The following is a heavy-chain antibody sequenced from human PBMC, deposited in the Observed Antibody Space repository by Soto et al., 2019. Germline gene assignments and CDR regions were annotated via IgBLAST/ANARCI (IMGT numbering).Heavy chain of an antibody. J-gene: IGHJ4*02. V-gene: IGHV4-38-2*02. Sequence: EXLSLSSNVYGYSISSCYHWAWIRQPPGKGLEWLGSVHYSGNTYYNPSLKSRLTISVDKSKNQFSLKLSSVTAADTAVYYCARDPDSWGQGTLVTVSS. CDR3: ARDPDS. CDR1: GYSISSCYH. CDR2: VHYSGNT.